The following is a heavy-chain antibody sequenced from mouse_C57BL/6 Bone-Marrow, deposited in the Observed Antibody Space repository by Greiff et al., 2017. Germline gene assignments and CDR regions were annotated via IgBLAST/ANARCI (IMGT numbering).Heavy chain of an antibody. CDR2: IDPEDGET. CDR1: GFNIKDYY. D-gene: IGHD1-1*01. CDR3: TSSLIYYGTNY. J-gene: IGHJ2*01. Sequence: EVKLLESGAELVKPGASVKLSCTASGFNIKDYYIHWVKQRTEQGLEWIGRIDPEDGETKYAPKFQDKATITADTSSNTASLQLSSLTSEDTAVYYCTSSLIYYGTNYWGQGTTLTVSS. V-gene: IGHV14-2*01.